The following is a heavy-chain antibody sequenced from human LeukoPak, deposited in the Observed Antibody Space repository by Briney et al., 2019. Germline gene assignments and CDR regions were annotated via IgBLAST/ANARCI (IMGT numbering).Heavy chain of an antibody. V-gene: IGHV1-69*06. CDR1: GGTFSSYA. CDR2: IIPIFGTA. Sequence: SVKISCKASGGTFSSYAISWVRQAPGQGLEWMGGIIPIFGTANYAQKFQGRVTITADKSTSTAYMELSSLRSEDTAVYYCAREGGGDPFDYWGQGTLVTVSS. CDR3: AREGGGDPFDY. J-gene: IGHJ4*02. D-gene: IGHD2-21*02.